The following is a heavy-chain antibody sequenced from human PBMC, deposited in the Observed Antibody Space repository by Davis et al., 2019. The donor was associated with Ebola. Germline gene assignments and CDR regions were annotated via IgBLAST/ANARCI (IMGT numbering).Heavy chain of an antibody. CDR3: ARVEWLRTLLRGDYYYGMDV. J-gene: IGHJ6*04. Sequence: ASVKVSCKASGYTFTNYAINWVRQAPGQGLEWMGWINTNTGNPMYAQAFTGRFLFSLDTSVSTAYLQISSLKAEDTAVYYCARVEWLRTLLRGDYYYGMDVWGKGTTVTVSS. CDR1: GYTFTNYA. D-gene: IGHD5-12*01. CDR2: INTNTGNP. V-gene: IGHV7-4-1*02.